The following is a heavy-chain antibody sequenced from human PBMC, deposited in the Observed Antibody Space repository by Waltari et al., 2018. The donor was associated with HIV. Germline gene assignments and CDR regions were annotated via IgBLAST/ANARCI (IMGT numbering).Heavy chain of an antibody. J-gene: IGHJ4*02. V-gene: IGHV1-3*01. CDR1: GYTFTSYA. CDR2: INAGKSNT. D-gene: IGHD6-6*01. CDR3: ARDQGQLVLDY. Sequence: QVQLVQSGAEVKKPGASVKASCKASGYTFTSYAMHWVRQAPGQRLEWMGWINAGKSNTKYSQKFQGRVTITRDTSASTAYMELSSLRSEDTAVYYCARDQGQLVLDYWGQGTLVTVSS.